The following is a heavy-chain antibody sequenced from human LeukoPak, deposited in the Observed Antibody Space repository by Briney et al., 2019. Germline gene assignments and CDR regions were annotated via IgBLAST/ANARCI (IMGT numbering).Heavy chain of an antibody. CDR1: VGSISSSSYY. J-gene: IGHJ5*02. CDR2: IYYSGST. V-gene: IGHV4-39*07. Sequence: CETVPLTCTGCVGSISSSSYYWGWIRQPPGKGLEWIGSIYYSGSTYYNPSLKSRVTISVDTSKNQFSLKLSSVTAADTAVYYCARMGTYYGSDPNRFDPWGQGTLVTVSS. D-gene: IGHD3-10*01. CDR3: ARMGTYYGSDPNRFDP.